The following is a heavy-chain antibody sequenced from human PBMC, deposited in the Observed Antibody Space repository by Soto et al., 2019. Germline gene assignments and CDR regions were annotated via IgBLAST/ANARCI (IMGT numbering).Heavy chain of an antibody. V-gene: IGHV4-4*02. J-gene: IGHJ3*02. CDR1: GGSISSSNW. D-gene: IGHD3-22*01. Sequence: SETLSLTCAVSGGSISSSNWWSWVRQPPGKGLEWIGYIYYSGSTYYNPSLKSRVTISVDTSKNQFSLKLSSVTAADTAVYYCAREYYYDSSGYSPDAFDIWGQGTMVTVSS. CDR2: IYYSGST. CDR3: AREYYYDSSGYSPDAFDI.